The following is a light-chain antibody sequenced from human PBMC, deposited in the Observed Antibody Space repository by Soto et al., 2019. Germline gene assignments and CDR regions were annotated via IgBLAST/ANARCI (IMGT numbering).Light chain of an antibody. J-gene: IGKJ4*01. CDR3: QQYNAWPLT. CDR2: GAS. CDR1: QSVSSS. Sequence: EVVMAQSPATLSVSPGERGTLSCKASQSVSSSLAWYQQNPGQAPRLLIYGASTRAAGLPARFSGSGSGTEFTLTINGLQSEDFAVYYFQQYNAWPLTFGGGTKVEIK. V-gene: IGKV3-15*01.